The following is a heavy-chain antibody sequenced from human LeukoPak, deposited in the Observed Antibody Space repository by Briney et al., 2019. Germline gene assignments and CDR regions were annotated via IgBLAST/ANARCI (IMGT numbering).Heavy chain of an antibody. CDR2: IIPIFGTA. D-gene: IGHD3-22*01. CDR3: ARLLYYDSRSSGPFDY. CDR1: GGTFSSYA. Sequence: SVKVSCKASGGTFSSYAISWVRQAPGQGLEWMGRIIPIFGTANYAQKFQGRVTITTDESTSTAYMELSSLRSEDTAVYYCARLLYYDSRSSGPFDYWGQGTLVTVSS. J-gene: IGHJ4*02. V-gene: IGHV1-69*05.